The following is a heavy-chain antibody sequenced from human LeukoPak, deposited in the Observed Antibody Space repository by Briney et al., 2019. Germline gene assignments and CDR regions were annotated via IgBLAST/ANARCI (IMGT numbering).Heavy chain of an antibody. D-gene: IGHD6-19*01. CDR3: ARSTGWYPFPDY. J-gene: IGHJ4*02. CDR1: SFSFSSYW. CDR2: INQGGSEK. V-gene: IGHV3-7*01. Sequence: GSLRLSCTASSFSFSSYWMAWVRQAPGKGLEWVASINQGGSEKYSVDSVKGRFTISRDNPKNSLYLQMNSLRAEDTSVYYCARSTGWYPFPDYWGQGTLVTVSS.